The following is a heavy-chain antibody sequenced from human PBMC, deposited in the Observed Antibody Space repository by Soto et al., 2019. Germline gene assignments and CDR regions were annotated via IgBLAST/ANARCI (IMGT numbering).Heavy chain of an antibody. CDR3: AKTVGATKLEDY. D-gene: IGHD1-26*01. Sequence: EVQLLDSGGGLIHPGGSLRLSCSASGFSFNNHVMNWVRQAPGKGLEWVSSISNSDDVGFYADSVRGRFSVSRDISANTLYLEMNYLRVEDTAIYYCAKTVGATKLEDYWGQGTLVTVSS. CDR1: GFSFNNHV. V-gene: IGHV3-23*01. CDR2: ISNSDDVG. J-gene: IGHJ4*02.